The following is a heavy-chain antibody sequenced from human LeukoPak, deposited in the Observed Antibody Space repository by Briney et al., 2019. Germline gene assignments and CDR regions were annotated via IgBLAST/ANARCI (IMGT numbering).Heavy chain of an antibody. V-gene: IGHV1-18*01. CDR1: GYTFTNIG. Sequence: ASVTVSSTASGYTFTNIGISWGRQTPAQGLEWMGWISTYHDITDYAQKFHGRVTMTKDTYTATVYMELRSLTSDDTAVYFCARSLHSYDIRGGHCYGYWGQGALVTVSS. J-gene: IGHJ4*02. CDR2: ISTYHDIT. D-gene: IGHD3-3*01. CDR3: ARSLHSYDIRGGHCYGY.